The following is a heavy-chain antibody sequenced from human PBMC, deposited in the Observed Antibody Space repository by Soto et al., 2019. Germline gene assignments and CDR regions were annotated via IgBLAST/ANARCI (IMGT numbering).Heavy chain of an antibody. J-gene: IGHJ4*02. CDR2: IYHSGRT. D-gene: IGHD3-22*01. CDR1: GYSISSGYY. Sequence: SETLSLTCAVSGYSISSGYYWGWIRQPPGKGLEWIGRIYHSGRTYYNPSLNSRVTISVDTSENRISLKLSSVTAADTAVYYCARVYYYDSSGYCDYWGQGTLVTVSS. V-gene: IGHV4-38-2*01. CDR3: ARVYYYDSSGYCDY.